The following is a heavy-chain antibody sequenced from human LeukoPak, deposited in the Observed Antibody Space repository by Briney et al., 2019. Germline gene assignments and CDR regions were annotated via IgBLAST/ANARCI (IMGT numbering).Heavy chain of an antibody. J-gene: IGHJ4*02. CDR1: GGSISSGDYY. D-gene: IGHD3-10*01. CDR2: IYYSGST. Sequence: SETLSLTCTVSGGSISSGDYYWSWIRQPPGKGLEWIGYIYYSGSTYYNPPLKSRVTISVDTSKNQFSLKLSSVTAADTAVYYCARDLGYYGSGSYFDYWGQGTLVTVSS. V-gene: IGHV4-30-4*01. CDR3: ARDLGYYGSGSYFDY.